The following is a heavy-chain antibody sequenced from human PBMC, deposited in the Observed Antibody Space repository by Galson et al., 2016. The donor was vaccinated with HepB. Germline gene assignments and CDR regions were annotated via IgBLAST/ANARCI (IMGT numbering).Heavy chain of an antibody. CDR3: TRFGPFYYDNSGYMSFDV. CDR1: GFTFGDYA. V-gene: IGHV3-49*03. D-gene: IGHD3-22*01. Sequence: SLRLSCAGSGFTFGDYALSWFRLAPGKGLEWVSFIKSKAYGGTAEYAASVKGRFTISRDDSKDIAYLQVNNLKAEDTAVYYCTRFGPFYYDNSGYMSFDVWGQGTMVTVSS. CDR2: IKSKAYGGTA. J-gene: IGHJ3*01.